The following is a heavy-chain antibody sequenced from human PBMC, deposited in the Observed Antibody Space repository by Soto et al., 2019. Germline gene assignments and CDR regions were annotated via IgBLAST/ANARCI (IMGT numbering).Heavy chain of an antibody. CDR1: GFMFNNYA. J-gene: IGHJ4*02. V-gene: IGHV3-23*01. D-gene: IGHD3-22*01. Sequence: GSLRLSCAASGFMFNNYAISCVRHAPLKWLEWVSTVSVSGGTTYYADSLKGRFTISRDNSKKTVYLQMNRLRADDTAIYYCAKGLYYYDSSGYRLFDYWGQGTLVTVSS. CDR3: AKGLYYYDSSGYRLFDY. CDR2: VSVSGGTT.